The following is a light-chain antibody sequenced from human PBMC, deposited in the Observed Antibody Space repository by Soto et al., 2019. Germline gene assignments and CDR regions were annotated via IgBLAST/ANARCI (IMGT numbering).Light chain of an antibody. CDR3: QQYGGSTRT. Sequence: IVLTQSPGTLYLSPGETATISCRASQSVTTQLAWYQQKPGQSPRVIVHGASRRATGIPDRIGGRGSGTDFTLTISRLEPEDSAVYYCQQYGGSTRTFGQGTKVEIK. CDR1: QSVTTQ. J-gene: IGKJ1*01. V-gene: IGKV3-20*01. CDR2: GAS.